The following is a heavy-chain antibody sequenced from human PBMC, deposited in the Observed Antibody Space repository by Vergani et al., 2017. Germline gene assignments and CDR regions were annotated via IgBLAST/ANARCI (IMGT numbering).Heavy chain of an antibody. CDR3: ARGDYGILTGYRY. Sequence: QVQVVQSGAEVKKSGASVKVSCKTSGYTFSNYYMHWVRQAPGQGLEWMGIINPSGGHTNYAQKFQGRVTMTRETSTSTVYMELSSLRSEDTPIFYCARGDYGILTGYRYWGQGTLVTVSA. J-gene: IGHJ4*02. CDR1: GYTFSNYY. CDR2: INPSGGHT. D-gene: IGHD3-9*01. V-gene: IGHV1-46*03.